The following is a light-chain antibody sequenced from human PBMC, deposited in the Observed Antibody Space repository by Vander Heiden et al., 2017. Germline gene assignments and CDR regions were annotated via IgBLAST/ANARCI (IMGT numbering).Light chain of an antibody. Sequence: QSALTQPASVSGSPAQSITISCTGTSCDVGSYNYVSGYQQYYAQAPKLILYEVSKRPAGVTKLCSGSKAGTTATLTISGLQEEDDDEYHCCSETSNRKVFGGGTKLTVL. J-gene: IGLJ3*02. CDR2: EVS. CDR1: SCDVGSYNY. V-gene: IGLV2-14*01. CDR3: CSETSNRKV.